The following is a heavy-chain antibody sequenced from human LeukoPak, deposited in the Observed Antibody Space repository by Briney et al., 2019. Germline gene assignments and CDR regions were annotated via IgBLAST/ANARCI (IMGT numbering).Heavy chain of an antibody. V-gene: IGHV3-23*01. CDR2: ISDSGDTT. Sequence: GGSLRLSCAVSGFTFNLYAMAWVRQAPGEGLEWVSSISDSGDTTYYADSVKGRFTISRDNSKNTLYLQMNSLRADDTAICFCAKGQKHDFWSGHSHIYFDYWGQGARVTVSS. CDR3: AKGQKHDFWSGHSHIYFDY. J-gene: IGHJ4*02. D-gene: IGHD3-3*01. CDR1: GFTFNLYA.